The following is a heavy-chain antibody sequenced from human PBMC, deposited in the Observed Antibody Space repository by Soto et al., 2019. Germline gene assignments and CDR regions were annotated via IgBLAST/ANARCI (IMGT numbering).Heavy chain of an antibody. V-gene: IGHV4-30-2*01. Sequence: QLQLQESGSGLVKPSQTLSLTCAVSGGSITSGNTYSWSWIRQPPGKGLEWIGSISHTGSTSYNPSLKSRVSMSVDKSKNQFSLKLSSVTAADMAVYYCARAVTPYFGNWFDPWGQGTLVTVSS. CDR3: ARAVTPYFGNWFDP. CDR2: ISHTGST. CDR1: GGSITSGNTYS. J-gene: IGHJ5*02. D-gene: IGHD3-10*01.